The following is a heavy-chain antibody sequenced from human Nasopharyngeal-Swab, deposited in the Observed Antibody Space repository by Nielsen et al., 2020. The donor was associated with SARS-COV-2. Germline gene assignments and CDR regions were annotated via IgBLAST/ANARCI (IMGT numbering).Heavy chain of an antibody. V-gene: IGHV1-3*01. D-gene: IGHD2-2*01. CDR1: GYTFTSYA. CDR3: ARDRCSSTSCYQVEIDY. Sequence: ASVKVSCKASGYTFTSYAMHWVRQAPGQRLEWMGWINAGNGNTKYSQKFQGRVTITRDTSASTAYMELSSLRSEDTAVHYCARDRCSSTSCYQVEIDYWGQGTLVTVSS. CDR2: INAGNGNT. J-gene: IGHJ4*02.